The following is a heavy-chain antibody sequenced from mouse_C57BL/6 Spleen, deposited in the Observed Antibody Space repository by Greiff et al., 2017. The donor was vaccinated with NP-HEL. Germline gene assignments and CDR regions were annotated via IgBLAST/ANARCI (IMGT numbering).Heavy chain of an antibody. D-gene: IGHD2-3*01. CDR1: GFSFNTYA. V-gene: IGHV10-1*01. CDR2: IRSKSNNYAT. Sequence: EVKLVESGGGLVQPKGSLKLSCAASGFSFNTYAMNWVRQAPGKGLEWVARIRSKSNNYATYYADSVKDRFTISRDDSESMLYLQMNNLKTEDTAMYYCVRHGYYLLGFDVWGTGTTVTVSS. J-gene: IGHJ1*03. CDR3: VRHGYYLLGFDV.